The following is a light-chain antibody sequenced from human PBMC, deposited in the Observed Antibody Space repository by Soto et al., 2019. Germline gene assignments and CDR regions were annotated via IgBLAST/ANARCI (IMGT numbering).Light chain of an antibody. J-gene: IGKJ1*01. CDR2: GAS. CDR3: QQYNSLWT. CDR1: QSVSSN. V-gene: IGKV3-15*01. Sequence: MSPGERATLSCRASQSVSSNLAWYQQKPGQAPRLLIYGASTRATGIPARFSGSGSGTEFTLTISSLQSEDFAVYYCQQYNSLWTFAQGTKVDIK.